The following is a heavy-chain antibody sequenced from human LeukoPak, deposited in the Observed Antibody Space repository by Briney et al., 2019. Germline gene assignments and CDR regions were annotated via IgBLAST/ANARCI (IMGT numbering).Heavy chain of an antibody. CDR3: ATGQGYSSGWVFDY. CDR2: LDPEDGET. V-gene: IGHV1-24*01. Sequence: ASVKVSCKVSGYTLTKLSMHWVRQAPGKGLEWMGGLDPEDGETIYAQKFQGRVTMTEDTSTDTAYMELSSLRSEDTAVYYCATGQGYSSGWVFDYWGQGTLVTVSS. CDR1: GYTLTKLS. J-gene: IGHJ4*02. D-gene: IGHD6-19*01.